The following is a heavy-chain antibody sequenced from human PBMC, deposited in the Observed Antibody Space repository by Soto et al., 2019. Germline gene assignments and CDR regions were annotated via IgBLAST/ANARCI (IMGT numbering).Heavy chain of an antibody. Sequence: PGGSLRLSCAASGFTFSSYAMSWVRQAPGKGLEWVSAISGSGGSTYYADSVKGRFTISRDNSKNTLYLQMNSLRAEDTAVYYCAKTDIAVAGTTSAYFDYWGQGTLVTVSS. CDR3: AKTDIAVAGTTSAYFDY. D-gene: IGHD6-19*01. CDR2: ISGSGGST. J-gene: IGHJ4*02. V-gene: IGHV3-23*01. CDR1: GFTFSSYA.